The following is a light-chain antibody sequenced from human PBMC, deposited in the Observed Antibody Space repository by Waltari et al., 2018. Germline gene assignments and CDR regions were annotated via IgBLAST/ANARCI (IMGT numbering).Light chain of an antibody. CDR3: TSYRSSSTLPYV. V-gene: IGLV2-14*03. CDR1: SSDIGAYNA. J-gene: IGLJ1*01. Sequence: QSALTQPASVSGSPGQSITISCTGTSSDIGAYNAVSWYQQHPGKAPKLMIYDVSNRPSGVSNRFSGFKSGNTASLTISGLQAEDEADYYCTSYRSSSTLPYVFGTGTKVTVL. CDR2: DVS.